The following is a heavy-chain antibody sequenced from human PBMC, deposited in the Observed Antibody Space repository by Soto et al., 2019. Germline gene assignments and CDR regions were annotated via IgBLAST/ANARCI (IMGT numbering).Heavy chain of an antibody. Sequence: GGSLRLSCAASGFTFDDYAMHWVRQAPGKGLEWVSGISWNSGSIGYADSVKGRFTISRDNAKNSLYLQMNSLRAEDTALYYCAKDKGWGGVAGSGYYYYGMDVWGQGTTVTVSS. CDR1: GFTFDDYA. CDR2: ISWNSGSI. D-gene: IGHD6-19*01. CDR3: AKDKGWGGVAGSGYYYYGMDV. J-gene: IGHJ6*02. V-gene: IGHV3-9*01.